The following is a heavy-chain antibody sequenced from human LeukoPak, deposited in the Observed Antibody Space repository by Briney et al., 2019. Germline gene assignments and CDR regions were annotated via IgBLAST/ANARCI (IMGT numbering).Heavy chain of an antibody. J-gene: IGHJ1*01. D-gene: IGHD4-11*01. CDR2: VYHIDTT. V-gene: IGHV4-38-2*02. CDR3: ASGQNLYS. CDR1: VSSINISYY. Sequence: PETLSLTCTLSVSSINISYYWGWSGQPPGKGLGWIGTVYHIDTTFYTPSLKSRVRFSADASRNLLPLRLTPLTPADTALYFVASGQNLYSWGQGTL.